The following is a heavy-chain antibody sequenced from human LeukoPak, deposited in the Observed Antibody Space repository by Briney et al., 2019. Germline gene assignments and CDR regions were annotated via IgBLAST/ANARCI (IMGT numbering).Heavy chain of an antibody. J-gene: IGHJ4*02. CDR3: ARGRYCSGGSCRERNYFDY. Sequence: GGSLRLSCSASGFTFSSYAMHWVRQAPGKGLEYVSAISSNGGSTYYADSVKGRFTISRDNAKNSLYLQMNSLRAEDTAVYYCARGRYCSGGSCRERNYFDYWGQGTLVTVSS. CDR2: ISSNGGST. CDR1: GFTFSSYA. D-gene: IGHD2-15*01. V-gene: IGHV3-64*04.